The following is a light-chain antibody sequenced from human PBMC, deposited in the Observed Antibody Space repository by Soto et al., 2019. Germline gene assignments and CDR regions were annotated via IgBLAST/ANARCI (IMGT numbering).Light chain of an antibody. J-gene: IGKJ4*02. Sequence: EIVLTQSAGTLSLSPGERATLSWRASQSVSSSYLAWYQQNPGQAPRLLIYGASSRATGIPDRFWGGGYGTDFNLTIEKLETEDFAVYYCQQYGSIPRTFGGGTKVDIK. CDR1: QSVSSSY. CDR3: QQYGSIPRT. CDR2: GAS. V-gene: IGKV3-20*01.